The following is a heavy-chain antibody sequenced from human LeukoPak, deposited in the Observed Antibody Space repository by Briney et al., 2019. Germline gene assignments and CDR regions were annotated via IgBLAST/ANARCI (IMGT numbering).Heavy chain of an antibody. Sequence: SETLSLTCAVSGASLRSSSNSWSWFRQPPGRGLEWIGYIHYSGSTPSNPSLKSRVTISVDTSKNQFSLKLSSVTAADTAVYYCARVEEGYGSGRRENYYYYYMDVWGKGTTVTISS. V-gene: IGHV4-61*01. D-gene: IGHD3-10*01. CDR2: IHYSGST. CDR3: ARVEEGYGSGRRENYYYYYMDV. CDR1: GASLRSSSNS. J-gene: IGHJ6*03.